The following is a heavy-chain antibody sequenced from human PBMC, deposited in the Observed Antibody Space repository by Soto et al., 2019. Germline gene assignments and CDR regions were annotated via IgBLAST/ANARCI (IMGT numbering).Heavy chain of an antibody. Sequence: QVQLVQSGAEVKKPGASVTVYCKASGYAFTNYGITWVRQAPGQGLEWMGWISGYNGNTNYAQKLQGTVTMTKDTSTRTAYMELRSLRSADTAVYDCARGPMSTVSSPSLYWGQGTLLTVSS. V-gene: IGHV1-18*01. CDR2: ISGYNGNT. CDR3: ARGPMSTVSSPSLY. D-gene: IGHD4-17*01. J-gene: IGHJ4*02. CDR1: GYAFTNYG.